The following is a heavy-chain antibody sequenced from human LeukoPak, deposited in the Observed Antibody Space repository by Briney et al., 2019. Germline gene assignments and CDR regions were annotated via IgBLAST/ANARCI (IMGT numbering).Heavy chain of an antibody. J-gene: IGHJ4*02. CDR2: INPNSGGT. CDR1: GYTFTGYY. D-gene: IGHD2-21*01. V-gene: IGHV1-2*02. Sequence: ASVKVSCKASGYTFTGYYMHWVRQAPGQGLEWMGWINPNSGGTNYAQKFQGRVTMTRDTSISTAYMELSRLRSDDTAVYYCARGNRARTLFTSSGDYFDYWGQGTLVTVSS. CDR3: ARGNRARTLFTSSGDYFDY.